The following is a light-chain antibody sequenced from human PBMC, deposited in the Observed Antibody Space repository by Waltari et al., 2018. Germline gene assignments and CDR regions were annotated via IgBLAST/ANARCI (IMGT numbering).Light chain of an antibody. CDR1: TSNIGSNP. Sequence: QSVLTQPPSTSATPGQRVTMSCSGSTSNIGSNPVAWYQQFPGTAPKVLIYSNDRRPAGVPDRFSASKAGTSASLAITGLQSEDEADYYCAAWDDSLDGWVFGGGTKLTVL. V-gene: IGLV1-44*01. CDR2: SND. CDR3: AAWDDSLDGWV. J-gene: IGLJ3*02.